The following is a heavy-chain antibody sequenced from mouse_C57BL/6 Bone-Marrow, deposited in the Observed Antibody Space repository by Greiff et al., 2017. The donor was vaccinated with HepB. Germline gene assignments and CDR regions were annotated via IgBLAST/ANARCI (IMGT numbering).Heavy chain of an antibody. Sequence: VQLQQPGAELVKPGASVKLSCKASGYTFTSYWMHWVKQRPGRGLEWIGRIEPNSGGTKYNEKFKSKATLTVDKPSSTAYMQRSSLTSEDSAVYYCARDGNYYGSSYAMDYWGQGTSVTVSS. CDR3: ARDGNYYGSSYAMDY. V-gene: IGHV1-72*01. J-gene: IGHJ4*01. CDR1: GYTFTSYW. CDR2: IEPNSGGT. D-gene: IGHD1-1*01.